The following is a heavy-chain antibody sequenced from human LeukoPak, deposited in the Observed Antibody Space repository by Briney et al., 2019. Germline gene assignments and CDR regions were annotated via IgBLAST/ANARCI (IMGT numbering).Heavy chain of an antibody. J-gene: IGHJ4*02. Sequence: GESLKISCKASGYSFISYWVAWVRQMAGQGLEWMGIIYGGDSDTRYSPSFQGQVTISADKSLNTAYLQWSSLKASDTAKYYCARSSAWDVYFFDSWGQGTLVTVSS. CDR3: ARSSAWDVYFFDS. CDR2: IYGGDSDT. CDR1: GYSFISYW. V-gene: IGHV5-51*01. D-gene: IGHD3-22*01.